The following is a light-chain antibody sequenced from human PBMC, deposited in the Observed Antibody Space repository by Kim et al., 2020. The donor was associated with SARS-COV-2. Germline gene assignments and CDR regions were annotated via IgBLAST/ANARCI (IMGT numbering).Light chain of an antibody. CDR1: QGINKH. Sequence: ASVGDTVTITCRASQGINKHLAWYQQKPGEVPKLLIFAASTLQSGVSSRFSGSGFETDFTLTISSLQPEDVATYYYQKYGTPPRTFGQGTKVDIK. CDR2: AAS. V-gene: IGKV1-27*01. CDR3: QKYGTPPRT. J-gene: IGKJ1*01.